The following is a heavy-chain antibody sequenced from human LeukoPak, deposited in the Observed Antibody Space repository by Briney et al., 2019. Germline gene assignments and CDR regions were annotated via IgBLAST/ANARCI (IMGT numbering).Heavy chain of an antibody. CDR3: ARDHMAVTSFDQ. CDR2: IYYLGTT. J-gene: IGHJ4*02. V-gene: IGHV4-39*07. D-gene: IGHD5-24*01. CDR1: GASISYSGYF. Sequence: SETLSLTCTVSGASISYSGYFWGWIRQPPGKGLEWIGGIYYLGTTYYNPSLKTRITMSVDMSKNQFSLELTSVTAADTAPYYCARDHMAVTSFDQWGQGTLVTVSS.